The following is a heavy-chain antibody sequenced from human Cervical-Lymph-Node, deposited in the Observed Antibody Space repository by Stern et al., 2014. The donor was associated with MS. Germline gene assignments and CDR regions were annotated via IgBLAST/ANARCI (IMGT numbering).Heavy chain of an antibody. Sequence: EVQLVESGPEVKRPGESLKISCQASGYTFTSYWIGWVRQMPGKGLEWIAIIFPGGSDIRYSPSFQGQVTISADKSSSTAYLQWNNLKASDTAIYYCATWRGYTSSGFDPWGQGTLVTVSS. CDR2: IFPGGSDI. CDR1: GYTFTSYW. D-gene: IGHD6-19*01. J-gene: IGHJ5*02. V-gene: IGHV5-51*01. CDR3: ATWRGYTSSGFDP.